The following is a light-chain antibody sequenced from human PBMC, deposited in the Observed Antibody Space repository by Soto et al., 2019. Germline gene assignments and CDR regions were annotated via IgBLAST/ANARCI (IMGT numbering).Light chain of an antibody. J-gene: IGKJ1*01. V-gene: IGKV3-20*01. CDR1: QSVNSSY. CDR3: PQYDNSPRT. CDR2: GAS. Sequence: EIMLTQSPGTLSLSPGERATLSCRASQSVNSSYLALYQQKPGQGPRVLIYGASSRATGIPDRFSGSWSGTDFTLTISRLEPEDFAVYYCPQYDNSPRTFGQGTKVEIK.